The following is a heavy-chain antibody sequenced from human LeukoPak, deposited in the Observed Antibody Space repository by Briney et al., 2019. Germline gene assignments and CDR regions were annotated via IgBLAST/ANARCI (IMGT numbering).Heavy chain of an antibody. Sequence: GGSLRLSCAGSGFTFSSHAMSWVRQAPGKGLEWVSAISGSGGSTYYADSVKGRFIISRDNSKNTLYLQMNSLRAEDTAVYYCARDGGIAAHTPDYWGQGTLVTVSS. CDR2: ISGSGGST. CDR3: ARDGGIAAHTPDY. J-gene: IGHJ4*02. D-gene: IGHD6-6*01. V-gene: IGHV3-23*01. CDR1: GFTFSSHA.